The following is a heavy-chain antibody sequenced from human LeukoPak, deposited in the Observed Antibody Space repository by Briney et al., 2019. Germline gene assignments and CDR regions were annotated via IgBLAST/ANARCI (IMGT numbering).Heavy chain of an antibody. CDR3: ARDGRGYGGLGDFDY. V-gene: IGHV1-18*01. D-gene: IGHD5-12*01. Sequence: GASVKVSCKASGYTFTSYGISWVRQAPGQGLEWMGWISAYNGNTNYAQKLQGRVTMTTDTSTSTAYTELRSLRSDDTAVYYCARDGRGYGGLGDFDYWGQGTLVTVSS. J-gene: IGHJ4*02. CDR2: ISAYNGNT. CDR1: GYTFTSYG.